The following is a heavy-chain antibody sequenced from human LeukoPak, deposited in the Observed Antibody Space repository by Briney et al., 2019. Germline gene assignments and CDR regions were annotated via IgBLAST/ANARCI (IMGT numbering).Heavy chain of an antibody. CDR1: GGTFSSYA. CDR2: IIPIFGTA. Sequence: GASVKVSWKASGGTFSSYAISWVRQAPGQGLEWMGRIIPIFGTANYAQKFQGRVTITTDESTSTAYMELSSLRSEDTAVYYCASTGDGYNKDYWGQGTLVTVSS. J-gene: IGHJ4*02. V-gene: IGHV1-69*05. CDR3: ASTGDGYNKDY. D-gene: IGHD5-24*01.